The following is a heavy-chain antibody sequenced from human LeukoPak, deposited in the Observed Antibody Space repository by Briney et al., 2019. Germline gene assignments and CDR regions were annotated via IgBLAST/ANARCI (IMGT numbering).Heavy chain of an antibody. CDR3: ARDKGIDYFDY. CDR2: IWYDGSKQ. D-gene: IGHD1-14*01. CDR1: GFTFSRHG. J-gene: IGHJ4*02. V-gene: IGHV3-33*01. Sequence: GRTLRLSCAASGFTFSRHGFHWGRHAPGKGLGWVAAIWYDGSKQYDGDSVKGRFTISRDDSKSTLYLQMSSRRAEYTAIYYCARDKGIDYFDYWGQGTLVTVSS.